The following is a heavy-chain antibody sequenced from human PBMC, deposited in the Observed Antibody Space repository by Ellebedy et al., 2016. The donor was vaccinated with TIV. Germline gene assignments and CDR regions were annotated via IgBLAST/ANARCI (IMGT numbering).Heavy chain of an antibody. CDR3: AKGSVAGPRGYFDY. CDR2: IRASGINT. D-gene: IGHD6-19*01. J-gene: IGHJ4*02. V-gene: IGHV3-23*01. CDR1: GFTFSTYA. Sequence: GESLKISCAASGFTFSTYAVSWVRQAPGKGLEWVSAIRASGINTYHADSVKGRFTISRDNSKNTLYLQMNSLRAGDTAVYYCAKGSVAGPRGYFDYWGQGTLVTVSS.